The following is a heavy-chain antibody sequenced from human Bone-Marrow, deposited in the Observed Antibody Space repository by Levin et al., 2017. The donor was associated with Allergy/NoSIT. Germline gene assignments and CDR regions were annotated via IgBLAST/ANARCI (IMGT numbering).Heavy chain of an antibody. CDR2: TYYNGST. CDR3: ARVRDGYNFGDYYFDS. D-gene: IGHD5-24*01. CDR1: GGSISSDNYY. V-gene: IGHV4-30-4*01. J-gene: IGHJ4*02. Sequence: PSETLSLTCTVSGGSISSDNYYWTWIRQPPGKGLECIGYTYYNGSTYYNPSLKSRVTISVDTSKNQFPLTLDSVTAADTAVYYCARVRDGYNFGDYYFDSWGQGTLVIVSS.